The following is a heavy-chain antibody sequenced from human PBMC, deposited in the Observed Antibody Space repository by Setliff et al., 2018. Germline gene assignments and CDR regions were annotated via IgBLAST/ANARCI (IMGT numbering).Heavy chain of an antibody. V-gene: IGHV4-4*07. Sequence: SETLSLTCTVSGGSISSYYWSWIRQPAGKGLEWIGHIYIGGSANYNHSLTSRVTMSIDTSKNQFSLKLNSVTAADMAVYYCAREQWLDPPGYYYMDVWAKGTTVTVSS. CDR1: GGSISSYY. CDR2: IYIGGSA. D-gene: IGHD6-19*01. J-gene: IGHJ6*03. CDR3: AREQWLDPPGYYYMDV.